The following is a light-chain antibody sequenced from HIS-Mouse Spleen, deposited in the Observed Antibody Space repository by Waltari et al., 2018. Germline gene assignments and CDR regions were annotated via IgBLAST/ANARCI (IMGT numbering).Light chain of an antibody. CDR3: AAWDDSLNGPV. Sequence: QSVLTQPPSASGTPGQRVTISCSGSSSNIGSNTVNWYQQLPGTAPKLLIYSNNQAPAGVPDRFSGSKSGTSASLAISGLQSEDEAEYYCAAWDDSLNGPVFGGGTKLTVL. CDR2: SNN. V-gene: IGLV1-44*01. CDR1: SSNIGSNT. J-gene: IGLJ3*02.